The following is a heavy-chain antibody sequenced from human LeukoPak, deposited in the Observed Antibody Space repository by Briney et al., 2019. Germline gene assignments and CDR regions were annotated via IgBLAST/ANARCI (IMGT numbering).Heavy chain of an antibody. CDR1: GYSFTRYW. Sequence: GESLKISCKGSGYSFTRYWIGWVRQMRGKGLEWMGIIYSGDSDTRYSPPIQCQVTISADKSIRTAYLQWSSLKASDPAMNYCAVMNPYSGYAWYYFDYWGQGTLVTVSS. D-gene: IGHD5-12*01. CDR3: AVMNPYSGYAWYYFDY. V-gene: IGHV5-51*01. CDR2: IYSGDSDT. J-gene: IGHJ4*02.